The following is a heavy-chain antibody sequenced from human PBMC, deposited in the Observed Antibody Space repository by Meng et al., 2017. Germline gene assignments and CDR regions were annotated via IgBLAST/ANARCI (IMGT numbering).Heavy chain of an antibody. CDR3: ARGSNYYDSGGPYYGMDV. V-gene: IGHV1-18*01. CDR1: GYTFTSFG. Sequence: ASVKVSCKASGYTFTSFGISWVRQAPGQGLEWMGWISTHNDNTNYAQKLQGRVTVTTDTSTSTTYKEPRSLRSDDTAVYFCARGSNYYDSGGPYYGMDVWGQGTTVTVSS. J-gene: IGHJ6*02. CDR2: ISTHNDNT. D-gene: IGHD3-22*01.